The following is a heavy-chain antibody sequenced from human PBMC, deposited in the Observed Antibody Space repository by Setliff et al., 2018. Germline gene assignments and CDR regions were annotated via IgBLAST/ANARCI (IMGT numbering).Heavy chain of an antibody. D-gene: IGHD1-1*01. V-gene: IGHV4-61*02. CDR3: ARTTGSTHNWLDP. CDR2: IHPSGST. Sequence: SETLSLTCTVSGDSISSGSYHWSWIRKPAGKGLEWIGRIHPSGSTNYNPSLKSRVTISVDTSKIQFSLKVSSVTAADTAVYYCARTTGSTHNWLDPWGPGTLVTVSS. J-gene: IGHJ5*02. CDR1: GDSISSGSYH.